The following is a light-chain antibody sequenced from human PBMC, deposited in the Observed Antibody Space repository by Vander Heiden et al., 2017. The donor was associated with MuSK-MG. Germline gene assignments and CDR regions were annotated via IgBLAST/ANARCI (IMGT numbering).Light chain of an antibody. J-gene: IGKJ2*01. Sequence: DIQMTQSPSSLSASVGDRVTITCRASQSVTTYLNWYQQKPGKAPNLLIHATSTLQSGVPSRFSGSGSGTYFTLNIRSLQPEDFATYYCQQSSSVPYTFGQGTKLEIK. CDR2: ATS. V-gene: IGKV1-39*01. CDR3: QQSSSVPYT. CDR1: QSVTTY.